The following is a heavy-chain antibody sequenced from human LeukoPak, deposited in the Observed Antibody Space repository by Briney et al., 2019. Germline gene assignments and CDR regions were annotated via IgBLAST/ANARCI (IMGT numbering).Heavy chain of an antibody. CDR1: GFTFSAYA. V-gene: IGHV3-30-3*01. D-gene: IGHD3-22*01. CDR2: ISFDGSNE. Sequence: GGSLRLSCAASGFTFSAYAMHWVRQAPGKGLEWVALISFDGSNEYYADSVKGRFTISRDNAENSLYLQMNSLRDEDTAVYYCARDLNLYDSSGYYPRWGQGTLVTVSS. CDR3: ARDLNLYDSSGYYPR. J-gene: IGHJ4*02.